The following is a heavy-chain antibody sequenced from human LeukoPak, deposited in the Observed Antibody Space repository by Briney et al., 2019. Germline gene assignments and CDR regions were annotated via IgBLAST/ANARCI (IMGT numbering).Heavy chain of an antibody. CDR3: AAERRGSSYYDGKEAFDH. CDR1: SFTFNCW. CDR2: INEDGGEK. D-gene: IGHD4-23*01. V-gene: IGHV3-7*01. Sequence: PGGSLRLSCVASSFTFNCWMIWLRQTPGRGPEWVANINEDGGEKHYADSVKGRFTITRDNAKNTLYLQINSLRAEDAAVYYCAAERRGSSYYDGKEAFDHWGQGTLVAVSS. J-gene: IGHJ4*02.